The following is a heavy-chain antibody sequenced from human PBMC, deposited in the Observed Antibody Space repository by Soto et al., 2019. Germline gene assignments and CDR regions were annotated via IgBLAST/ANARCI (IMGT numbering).Heavy chain of an antibody. D-gene: IGHD6-25*01. CDR3: ARIGGYHGPLDY. J-gene: IGHJ4*02. V-gene: IGHV4-59*01. Sequence: PSETLSLTCSVSGVSISSYFWSWIRQAPGRGLEWIGYTYHRGSTNYSPSLRSRVAISLDVSENQFSLKVNSVTAADTAVYYCARIGGYHGPLDYWGQGTPVTVSS. CDR2: TYHRGST. CDR1: GVSISSYF.